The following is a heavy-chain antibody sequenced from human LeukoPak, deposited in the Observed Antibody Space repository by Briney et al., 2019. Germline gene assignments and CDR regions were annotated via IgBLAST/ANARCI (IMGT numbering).Heavy chain of an antibody. D-gene: IGHD2-2*02. CDR3: AQALGYCSSTSCYTIPGYFQH. V-gene: IGHV3-23*01. Sequence: PGGSLRLSCAASGFTFSSYAMSWVRQAPGKGLEWVSAISGSGGSTYHADSVKGRFTISRDNSKNTLYLQMNSLRAEDTAVYYCAQALGYCSSTSCYTIPGYFQHWGQGTLVTVSS. J-gene: IGHJ1*01. CDR1: GFTFSSYA. CDR2: ISGSGGST.